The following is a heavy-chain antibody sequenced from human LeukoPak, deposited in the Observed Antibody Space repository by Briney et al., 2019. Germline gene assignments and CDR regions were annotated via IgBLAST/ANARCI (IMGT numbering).Heavy chain of an antibody. V-gene: IGHV3-48*03. CDR2: ISSSGSTI. CDR3: AKARSSGRYTPVDV. D-gene: IGHD6-19*01. J-gene: IGHJ6*04. CDR1: GFTFSSYE. Sequence: GGSLRLSCAASGFTFSSYEMNWVRQAPGKGLEWVSYISSSGSTIYYADSVKGRFTISRDNSKNTLYLQMNSLRAEDTAVYYCAKARSSGRYTPVDVWGKGTTVTVSS.